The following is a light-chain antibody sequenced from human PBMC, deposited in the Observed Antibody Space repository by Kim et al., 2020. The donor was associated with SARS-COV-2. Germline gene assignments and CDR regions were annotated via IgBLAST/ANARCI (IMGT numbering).Light chain of an antibody. V-gene: IGLV1-47*01. CDR2: RNN. CDR3: AAWDDSLRGV. Sequence: QSVLTQPPSASGTPGQRVTISCSGSSSNIGSNYVYRYQQLPGTAPKLLIYRNNQRPSGVPDLFSGSKSGTSASLAISGLRSEDEADYYCAAWDDSLRGVFGTGTKVTVL. CDR1: SSNIGSNY. J-gene: IGLJ1*01.